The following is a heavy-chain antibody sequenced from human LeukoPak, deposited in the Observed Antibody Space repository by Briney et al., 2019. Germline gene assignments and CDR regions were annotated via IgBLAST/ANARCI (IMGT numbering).Heavy chain of an antibody. J-gene: IGHJ5*02. CDR1: GYTFTSYA. Sequence: ASVKVSCKASGYTFTSYAMNWVRQAPGQGLEWMGWINTNTGNPTYAQGFTGRFVFSLDTSVSTAYLQISSLKAEDTAVYYCARGPPHPVPASAGVWDNWFDPWSQGTLVTVSS. CDR3: ARGPPHPVPASAGVWDNWFDP. D-gene: IGHD2-2*01. CDR2: INTNTGNP. V-gene: IGHV7-4-1*02.